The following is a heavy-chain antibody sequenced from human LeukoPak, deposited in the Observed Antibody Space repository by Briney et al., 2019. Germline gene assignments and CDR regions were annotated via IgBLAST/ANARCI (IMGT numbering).Heavy chain of an antibody. CDR2: ISGSGGST. CDR1: GFTFSSYA. D-gene: IGHD3-22*01. J-gene: IGHJ4*02. CDR3: AKGLADYYDSSGDDY. V-gene: IGHV3-23*01. Sequence: GGSLRLSCAASGFTFSSYAMSWVRQAPGKGLEWVSAISGSGGSTYYADSVKGRFTISRDNSKNTLYLQMNSLRAEDTAVYYCAKGLADYYDSSGDDYWGQGTLVTVSS.